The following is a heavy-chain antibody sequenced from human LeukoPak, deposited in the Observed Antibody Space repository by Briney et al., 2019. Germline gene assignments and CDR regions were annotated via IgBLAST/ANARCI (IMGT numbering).Heavy chain of an antibody. CDR1: GYTFTSYA. J-gene: IGHJ4*02. D-gene: IGHD3-9*01. V-gene: IGHV1-3*01. Sequence: ASVKVSCKASGYTFTSYAMHWVRQAPGQRLEWMGWINAGNGNTKYSQKFQGRVTITRDTSASTAYMELSSLRSDDTAVYYCARVGRGTSYDILTGYSPFDYWGQGTLVTVSS. CDR3: ARVGRGTSYDILTGYSPFDY. CDR2: INAGNGNT.